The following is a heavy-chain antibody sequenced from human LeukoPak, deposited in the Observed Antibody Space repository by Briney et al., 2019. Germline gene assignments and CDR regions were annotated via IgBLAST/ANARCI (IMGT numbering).Heavy chain of an antibody. CDR2: IWYDGSNQ. CDR3: ARDSELKVGGSFDY. D-gene: IGHD3-16*01. V-gene: IGHV3-33*01. CDR1: GFTFSNYG. J-gene: IGHJ4*02. Sequence: PGGSLRLSCTASGFTFSNYGMRWVRQAPNKGLEWVAIIWYDGSNQYYADSVKGRLTVSRDSSKNTMYLQMNSLRAEDTAVYYCARDSELKVGGSFDYWGQGTLVTVSS.